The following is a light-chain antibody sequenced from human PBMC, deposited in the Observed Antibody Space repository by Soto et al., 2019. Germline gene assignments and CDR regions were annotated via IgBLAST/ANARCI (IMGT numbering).Light chain of an antibody. J-gene: IGKJ3*01. V-gene: IGKV3-11*01. Sequence: EIVLTQSPATLSLSPGERAILSCRASQSVSSYLAWYQQKPGQAPRLLIYDASNRATGIPPRFSGSGSGTDFTITSNSLEPEDFAVYYGQQPSNWRRFTFGPGTKVYIK. CDR1: QSVSSY. CDR2: DAS. CDR3: QQPSNWRRFT.